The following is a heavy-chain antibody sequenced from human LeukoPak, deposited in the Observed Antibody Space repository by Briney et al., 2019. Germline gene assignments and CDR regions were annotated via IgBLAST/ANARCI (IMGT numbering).Heavy chain of an antibody. CDR3: ARDGVVAGPWHFDY. D-gene: IGHD2-15*01. Sequence: GGSLRLSCAGSGFTFRGSAMHWVRQASGKGLEWVSYISSSSSSIYYVDSVKGRFTISRDNAKNSLYLQMNSLRAEDTAVYYCARDGVVAGPWHFDYWGQGTLVTVSS. J-gene: IGHJ4*02. V-gene: IGHV3-48*01. CDR2: ISSSSSSI. CDR1: GFTFRGSA.